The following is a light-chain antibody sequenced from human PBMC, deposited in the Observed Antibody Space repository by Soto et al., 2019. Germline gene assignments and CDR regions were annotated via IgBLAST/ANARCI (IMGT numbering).Light chain of an antibody. V-gene: IGLV2-23*01. J-gene: IGLJ3*02. Sequence: QSVLTQPASVSGSPGQSITISCTGTSSDIGSYNLVSWYQQHPGKAPKLIIYEGSKRPSGVSNRFSGSKSGNTASLTISGLQAEDETDYYCSSYAGSSTLVFGGGTKLTVL. CDR2: EGS. CDR3: SSYAGSSTLV. CDR1: SSDIGSYNL.